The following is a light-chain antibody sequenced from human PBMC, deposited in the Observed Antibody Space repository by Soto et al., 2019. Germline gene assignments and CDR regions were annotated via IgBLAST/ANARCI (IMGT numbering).Light chain of an antibody. CDR3: QQYNTYSWT. Sequence: DIQMTQSPSTLSASVGDRFTITCRASQSIKSWLAWYQQKPGKAPKLLIYEASSLESGVPSRFGGSGSGTEFTLTISSLQPDDFATYYCQQYNTYSWTFGQGTKVDIK. V-gene: IGKV1-5*03. CDR1: QSIKSW. J-gene: IGKJ1*01. CDR2: EAS.